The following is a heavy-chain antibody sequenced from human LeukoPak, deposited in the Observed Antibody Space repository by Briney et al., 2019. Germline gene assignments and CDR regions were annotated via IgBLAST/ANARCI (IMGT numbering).Heavy chain of an antibody. CDR3: AKTGIHYYDSSGYYGY. D-gene: IGHD3-22*01. J-gene: IGHJ4*02. CDR2: ISGDGGST. CDR1: GFTFDDYA. Sequence: GGSLRLSCAASGFTFDDYAMHWVRQAPGKGLEWVSLISGDGGSTYYADSVKGRFTISRDNSKNSLYLQVNSLRTEDTALYYCAKTGIHYYDSSGYYGYWGQGTLVTVSS. V-gene: IGHV3-43*02.